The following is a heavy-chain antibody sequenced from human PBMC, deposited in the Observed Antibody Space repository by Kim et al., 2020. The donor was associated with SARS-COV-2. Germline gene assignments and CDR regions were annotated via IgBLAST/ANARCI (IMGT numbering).Heavy chain of an antibody. Sequence: GRSLRLSCAASGFTFSSFGMHWVRQAPGKGLEWVACIWYDGGNKWYVDSVKGRFTISRDNSKNTLYLQMNSLRVEDTAVYYCARDDDYGKPVDYWGQGTLVTVS. J-gene: IGHJ4*02. D-gene: IGHD4-17*01. V-gene: IGHV3-33*01. CDR1: GFTFSSFG. CDR3: ARDDDYGKPVDY. CDR2: IWYDGGNK.